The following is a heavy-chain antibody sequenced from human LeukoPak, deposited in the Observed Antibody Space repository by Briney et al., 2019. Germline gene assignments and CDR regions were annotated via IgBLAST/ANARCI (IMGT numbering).Heavy chain of an antibody. CDR3: VRGMESFDH. CDR1: GFTFRDHY. J-gene: IGHJ4*02. Sequence: GGSLRLSCVASGFTFRDHYIHWVRQAPGKGLEWVASVRTDGKYILYADSVKGRFIISRDNAKNTLYLQMNSLRAEDTHLYHCVRGMESFDHWVQGTLVTVSS. CDR2: VRTDGKYI. V-gene: IGHV3-74*01. D-gene: IGHD2-8*01.